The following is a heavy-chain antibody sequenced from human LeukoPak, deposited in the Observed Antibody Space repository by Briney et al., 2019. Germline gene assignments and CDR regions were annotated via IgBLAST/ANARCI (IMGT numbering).Heavy chain of an antibody. CDR1: GFTFISYD. CDR3: ARGSVPGTHDAFDI. Sequence: GGSLRLSCAASGFTFISYDMHWVRQAAGKGLEWVSTIGTAGDTYYPVSVKGRFTISRENAKNSLYLQMNSLRAGDTAVFYCARGSVPGTHDAFDIWGQGTMVTVSS. J-gene: IGHJ3*02. V-gene: IGHV3-13*01. CDR2: IGTAGDT. D-gene: IGHD6-19*01.